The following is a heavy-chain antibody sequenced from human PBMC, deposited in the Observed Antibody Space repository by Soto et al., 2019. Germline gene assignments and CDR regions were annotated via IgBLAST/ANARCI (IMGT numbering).Heavy chain of an antibody. J-gene: IGHJ4*02. CDR2: INHSGIT. V-gene: IGHV4-34*02. Sequence: HVQLQQWGAGLLKPSETLSLTCTVYGGSFSGSYCSWVRQPPGKGLEWIGEINHSGITTYNPSLKSRATISVDTAKTQFSLKLNSVTAADTAVYFCARGPGAPYCGGCSCPDYWGQGTLVTVSS. CDR1: GGSFSGSY. D-gene: IGHD2-15*01. CDR3: ARGPGAPYCGGCSCPDY.